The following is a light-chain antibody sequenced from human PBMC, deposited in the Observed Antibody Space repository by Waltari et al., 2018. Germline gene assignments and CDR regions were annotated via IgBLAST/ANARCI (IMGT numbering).Light chain of an antibody. J-gene: IGKJ2*02. Sequence: DIQMTQSPSTLSASVGDRVTITCRASQSISSWLAWYQQKPGKAPKLLIYKASSLESGVPSRFSGSGSGTEFPLTISSLQPDDFATYYCQQYDSYPWTFGQGTKLEI. CDR2: KAS. V-gene: IGKV1-5*03. CDR1: QSISSW. CDR3: QQYDSYPWT.